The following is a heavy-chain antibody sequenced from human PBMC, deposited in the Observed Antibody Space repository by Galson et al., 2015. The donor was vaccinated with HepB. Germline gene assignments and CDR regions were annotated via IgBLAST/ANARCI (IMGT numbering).Heavy chain of an antibody. Sequence: SLRLSCAASGLTFSTYAMSWARQAPGKGLEWVSGITGSGDITYYADSVKGRFTISRDNSKNTLYLQMNSLRAEDTAVYYCAKRGLLNFYGSGSYYIGPFDYWGQGTLVTVSS. CDR1: GLTFSTYA. CDR3: AKRGLLNFYGSGSYYIGPFDY. V-gene: IGHV3-23*01. CDR2: ITGSGDIT. J-gene: IGHJ4*02. D-gene: IGHD3-10*01.